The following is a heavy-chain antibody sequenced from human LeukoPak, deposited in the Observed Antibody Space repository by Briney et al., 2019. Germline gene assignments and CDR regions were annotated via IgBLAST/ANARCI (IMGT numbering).Heavy chain of an antibody. CDR1: GGSISSYY. V-gene: IGHV4-59*12. CDR2: IYYSGST. CDR3: ASRGIGTVTTTWRFDP. D-gene: IGHD4-11*01. J-gene: IGHJ5*02. Sequence: SETLSLACTVSGGSISSYYWSWIRQPPGKGLEWIGYIYYSGSTNYNPSLKSRVTISVDTSKNQFSLKLSSVTAADTAVYYCASRGIGTVTTTWRFDPWGQGTLVTVSS.